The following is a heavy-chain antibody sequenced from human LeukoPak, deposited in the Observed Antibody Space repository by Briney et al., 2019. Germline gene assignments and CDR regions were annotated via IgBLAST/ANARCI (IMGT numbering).Heavy chain of an antibody. V-gene: IGHV1-2*02. CDR3: ARGLRVGATEAFDI. D-gene: IGHD1-26*01. J-gene: IGHJ3*02. CDR1: GYTFTGYY. CDR2: INPNSGGT. Sequence: ASVKVSCTASGYTFTGYYMHWVRQAPGQGLEWMGWINPNSGGTNYAQKFQGRVTMTRDTSISTAYMELSRLRSDDTAVYYYARGLRVGATEAFDIWGQGTMVTVSS.